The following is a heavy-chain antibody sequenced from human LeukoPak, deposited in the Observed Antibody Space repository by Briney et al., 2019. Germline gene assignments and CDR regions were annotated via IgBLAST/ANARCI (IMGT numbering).Heavy chain of an antibody. V-gene: IGHV1-18*01. CDR2: ISAYNGNT. D-gene: IGHD3-3*01. CDR1: GYTFTSYG. CDR3: ARDISGITIFGVVTPRRPFDY. J-gene: IGHJ4*02. Sequence: ASVKVSCKASGYTFTSYGISWVRQAPGQGLEWMGWISAYNGNTNYAQILPGRVTMTTDTSTSTAYMELRSLRSDDTAVYYCARDISGITIFGVVTPRRPFDYWGQGTLVTVSS.